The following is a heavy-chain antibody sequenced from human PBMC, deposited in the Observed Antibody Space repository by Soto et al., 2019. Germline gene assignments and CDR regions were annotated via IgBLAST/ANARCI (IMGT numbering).Heavy chain of an antibody. V-gene: IGHV4-34*01. CDR3: GSKRLWFGELYVEDAFDI. D-gene: IGHD3-10*01. Sequence: SETLSLTCAVYGGSFSGYYWSWIRQPPGKGLEWIGEINHSGSTNYNPSLKSRVTISVDTSKNQFSLKMSSVTAADTAVYYCGSKRLWFGELYVEDAFDIWGQGTMVTVSS. CDR2: INHSGST. CDR1: GGSFSGYY. J-gene: IGHJ3*02.